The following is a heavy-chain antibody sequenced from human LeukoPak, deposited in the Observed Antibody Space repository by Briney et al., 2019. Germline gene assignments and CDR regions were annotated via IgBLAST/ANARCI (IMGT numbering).Heavy chain of an antibody. CDR3: AGGPYCSSTSCYRAIRWFDP. J-gene: IGHJ5*02. Sequence: ETLCLTPTVSGGSLTSYYRSWIPQPPGEGVEWVGHIYNTGSTNYTPSLKSRDTISLDTSKNHFSLKLSSVTAAVTVVYYCAGGPYCSSTSCYRAIRWFDPWGQGTLVTVSS. V-gene: IGHV4-59*01. CDR2: IYNTGST. D-gene: IGHD2-2*02. CDR1: GGSLTSYY.